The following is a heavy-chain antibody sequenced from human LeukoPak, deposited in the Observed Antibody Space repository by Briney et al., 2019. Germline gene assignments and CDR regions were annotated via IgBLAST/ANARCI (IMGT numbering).Heavy chain of an antibody. CDR1: GFTFSNYN. V-gene: IGHV3-48*04. CDR3: ARNKRAYYYDSSGYLDY. D-gene: IGHD3-22*01. Sequence: GGSLRLSCAASGFTFSNYNINWVRQAPGEGLEWVSYISSSGSTIYYADSVKGRFTISRDNAKNSLYLQMNSLRAEDTAVYYCARNKRAYYYDSSGYLDYWGQGTLVTVSS. J-gene: IGHJ4*02. CDR2: ISSSGSTI.